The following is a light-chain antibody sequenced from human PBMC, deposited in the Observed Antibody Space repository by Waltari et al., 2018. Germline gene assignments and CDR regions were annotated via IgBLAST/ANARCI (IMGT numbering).Light chain of an antibody. J-gene: IGKJ4*01. Sequence: EIVLTQSPATLSLSPGERATLSCRASQSVSSYLAWYQQKPGQAPRLLIYDASNRATGSPASFSGSGSGTDCTLTISSLEPEDFAVYYCQQRSNWPPLTFGGGTKVEIK. V-gene: IGKV3-11*01. CDR1: QSVSSY. CDR2: DAS. CDR3: QQRSNWPPLT.